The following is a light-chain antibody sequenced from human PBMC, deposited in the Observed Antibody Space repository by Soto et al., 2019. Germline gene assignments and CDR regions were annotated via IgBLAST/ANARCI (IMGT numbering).Light chain of an antibody. J-gene: IGKJ4*01. CDR1: QDISND. CDR3: QQYGTSPLT. Sequence: DIQMSQSPSSLSASVGDRVTITCQASQDISNDLNWYQQKPGKAPKLLIYDASNLETGVPSRFSASGSGTDFTFTISSLQPEDIATYYCQQYGTSPLTFGGGARLEVK. CDR2: DAS. V-gene: IGKV1-33*01.